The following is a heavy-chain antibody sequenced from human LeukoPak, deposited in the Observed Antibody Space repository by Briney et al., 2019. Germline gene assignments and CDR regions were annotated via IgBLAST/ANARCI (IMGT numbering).Heavy chain of an antibody. D-gene: IGHD6-19*01. J-gene: IGHJ4*02. Sequence: GGSLRLSCAASGFTFSSYAMSWVRQAPGKGLEWVSSTSGSGDSTYYADSVKGRFTISRDNSKNTLFLQMNSLTAEDTAVYYCERAYSSGWYGYWGQGTLVTVSS. CDR2: TSGSGDST. CDR3: ERAYSSGWYGY. V-gene: IGHV3-23*01. CDR1: GFTFSSYA.